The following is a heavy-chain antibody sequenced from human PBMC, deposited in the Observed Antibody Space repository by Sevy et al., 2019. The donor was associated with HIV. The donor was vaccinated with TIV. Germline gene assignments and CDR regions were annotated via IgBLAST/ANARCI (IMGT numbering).Heavy chain of an antibody. CDR1: GYSFTSYW. J-gene: IGHJ4*02. D-gene: IGHD3-22*01. CDR2: IYPGDSDT. CDR3: ARPEGYYYDSSGYNY. V-gene: IGHV5-51*01. Sequence: GESLKISCKGSGYSFTSYWMGWVRQMPGKGLEWMGIIYPGDSDTRYSPSFQAQVTISADKSINTAYLQWSSLKASDTAMYYCARPEGYYYDSSGYNYWGQGTLVTVSS.